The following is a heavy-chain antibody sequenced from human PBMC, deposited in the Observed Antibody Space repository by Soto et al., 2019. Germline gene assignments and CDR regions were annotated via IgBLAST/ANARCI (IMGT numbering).Heavy chain of an antibody. CDR2: ISTSSSYL. Sequence: EVQLVESGGGLVKPGGSLRLSCAASGFTFSRYTINWVRQAPGKGLEWVSSISTSSSYLYYADSMKGRFTISRDDAKNSLCLQMNSLRAEYTAVYYCAIASDPAKAFDIWGQGTMVTVSS. CDR3: AIASDPAKAFDI. CDR1: GFTFSRYT. V-gene: IGHV3-21*01. J-gene: IGHJ3*02.